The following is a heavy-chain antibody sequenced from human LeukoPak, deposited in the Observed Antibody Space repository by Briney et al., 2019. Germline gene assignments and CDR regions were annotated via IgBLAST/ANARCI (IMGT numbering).Heavy chain of an antibody. D-gene: IGHD2-2*01. CDR1: GGSFSDYY. CDR3: ARYCSSTSCRWFDP. CDR2: INHSGST. V-gene: IGHV4-34*09. Sequence: SETLSLTCAVYGGSFSDYYWSWIRQPPGKGLEWIGEINHSGSTYYNPSLKSRVIISVDTSKNQFSLKLNSVTAADTAVYYCARYCSSTSCRWFDPWGQGTLVTVSS. J-gene: IGHJ5*02.